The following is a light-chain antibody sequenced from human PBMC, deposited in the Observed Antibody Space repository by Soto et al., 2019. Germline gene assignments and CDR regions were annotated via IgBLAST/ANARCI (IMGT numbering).Light chain of an antibody. CDR1: QSVSSSY. CDR2: GAS. CDR3: QQYGSSPT. J-gene: IGKJ1*01. Sequence: EIVLTQSPATLSLSPGERAKLSCRASQSVSSSYLAWYQQKPGQAPRLLIYGASSRATGIPDRFSGSGSGTDFTLTISRLEPEDFAVYYCQQYGSSPTFGQGTKVDIK. V-gene: IGKV3-20*01.